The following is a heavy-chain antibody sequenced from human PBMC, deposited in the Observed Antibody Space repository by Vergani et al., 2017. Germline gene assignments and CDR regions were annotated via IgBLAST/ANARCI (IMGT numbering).Heavy chain of an antibody. CDR3: ARDGSYSSGRMPW. D-gene: IGHD2-15*01. J-gene: IGHJ4*02. CDR2: ISAFTGDT. CDR1: GYVFSDFG. Sequence: VKKPGASVKVSCKTSGYVFSDFGFSWVRQAPGQGLERVGWISAFTGDTNYAQKFQGRVTMTTDRSTSTAYIELRSLRSDDTAVYYCARDGSYSSGRMPWWGQGTLVAVSS. V-gene: IGHV1-18*01.